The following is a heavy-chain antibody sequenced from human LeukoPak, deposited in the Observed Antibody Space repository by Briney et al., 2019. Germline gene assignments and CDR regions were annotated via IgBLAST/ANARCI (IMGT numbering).Heavy chain of an antibody. CDR2: IIPTFGTA. J-gene: IGHJ5*02. CDR1: GGTFSSYA. D-gene: IGHD3-10*01. V-gene: IGHV1-69*05. Sequence: SVKVSCKASGGTFSSYAISWVRQAPGQGLEWMGGIIPTFGTANYAQKFQGRVTIPTDESTSTASIELSRLRSEDTAVYYCARDLRGNWFDPWGQGTLVTVSS. CDR3: ARDLRGNWFDP.